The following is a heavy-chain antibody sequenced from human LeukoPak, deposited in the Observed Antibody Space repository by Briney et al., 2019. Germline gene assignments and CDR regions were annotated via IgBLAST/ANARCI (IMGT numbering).Heavy chain of an antibody. CDR2: IRSKAYGGTT. J-gene: IGHJ3*02. CDR3: TRAGHYYDSSGYPRNNAFDI. D-gene: IGHD3-22*01. V-gene: IGHV3-49*03. CDR1: GFTFGDYA. Sequence: GGSLRLSCTASGFTFGDYAMSWFRQAPGKGLEWVGFIRSKAYGGTTEYAASVKGRFTISRDDSKSIAYLQMNSLKTEDTAVYYCTRAGHYYDSSGYPRNNAFDIWGKGTMVTVS.